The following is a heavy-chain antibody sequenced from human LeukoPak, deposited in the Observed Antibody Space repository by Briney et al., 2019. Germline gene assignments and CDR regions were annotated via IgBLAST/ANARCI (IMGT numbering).Heavy chain of an antibody. CDR2: ISGSGGST. CDR1: GFTFSSYA. Sequence: GGSLRLSCAASGFTFSSYAMSWVRQAPGKGLERVSAISGSGGSTYYADSVKGRFTISRDNSKNTLYLQMNSLRAEDTAVYYCAKDYGFYDILTGYYFDYWGQGTLVTVSS. D-gene: IGHD3-9*01. V-gene: IGHV3-23*01. CDR3: AKDYGFYDILTGYYFDY. J-gene: IGHJ4*02.